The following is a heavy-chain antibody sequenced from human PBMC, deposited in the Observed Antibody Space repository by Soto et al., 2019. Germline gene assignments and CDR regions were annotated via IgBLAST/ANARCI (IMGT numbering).Heavy chain of an antibody. D-gene: IGHD2-15*01. CDR2: INPAGGST. CDR3: ARDLAHCSGGSCYSGALDY. CDR1: GYSFSNSY. V-gene: IGHV1-46*01. Sequence: ASVKVSCKASGYSFSNSYVVWVRQAPGQGLEWMGVINPAGGSTTYAQKFQDRVTMTRDTSTSTVYMELISLRSEDTAVYYCARDLAHCSGGSCYSGALDYWG. J-gene: IGHJ4*01.